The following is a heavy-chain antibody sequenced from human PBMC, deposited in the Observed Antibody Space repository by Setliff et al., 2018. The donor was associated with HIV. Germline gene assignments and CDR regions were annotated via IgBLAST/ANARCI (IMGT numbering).Heavy chain of an antibody. CDR3: ARDHEDSGWYVESVDY. CDR2: IKQGGSEK. D-gene: IGHD6-19*01. J-gene: IGHJ4*02. V-gene: IGHV3-7*01. Sequence: GGSLRLSCTASGFIFSSYWMSWVRQAPGKGLEWVANIKQGGSEKYYVDSVKGRFTMSRDNAKNSLFLQMSSLRAEDTAVYYCARDHEDSGWYVESVDYWGQGTLVTVPQ. CDR1: GFIFSSYW.